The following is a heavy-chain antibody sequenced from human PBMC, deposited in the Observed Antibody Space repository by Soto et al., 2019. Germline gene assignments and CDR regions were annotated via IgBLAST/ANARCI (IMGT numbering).Heavy chain of an antibody. CDR3: ARGRDFWSGYPYYMDV. Sequence: GGSLRLSCAASGFTFSSYGMHWVRQAPGKGLEWVAVIWYDGSNKYYADSVKGRFTISRDNSKNTLYLQMNSVRAEDTAVYYCARGRDFWSGYPYYMDVWGKGTTVTVSS. J-gene: IGHJ6*03. CDR2: IWYDGSNK. CDR1: GFTFSSYG. V-gene: IGHV3-33*08. D-gene: IGHD3-3*01.